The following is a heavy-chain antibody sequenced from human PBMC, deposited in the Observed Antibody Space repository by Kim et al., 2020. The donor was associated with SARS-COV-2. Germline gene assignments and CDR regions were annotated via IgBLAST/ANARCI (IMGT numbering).Heavy chain of an antibody. J-gene: IGHJ5*02. D-gene: IGHD6-13*01. CDR3: ARDNKVHLAYSSWYSFNWFDP. CDR2: INPSGGST. CDR1: GYTFTSYY. V-gene: IGHV1-46*01. Sequence: ASVKVSCKASGYTFTSYYMHWVRQAPGQGLEWMGIINPSGGSTSYAQKFQGRVTMTRDTSTSTVYMELSSLRSEDTAVYYCARDNKVHLAYSSWYSFNWFDPWGQGTLVTVSS.